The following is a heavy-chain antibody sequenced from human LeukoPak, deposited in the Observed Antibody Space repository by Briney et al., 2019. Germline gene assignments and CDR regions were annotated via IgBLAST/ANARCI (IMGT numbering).Heavy chain of an antibody. D-gene: IGHD3-10*01. V-gene: IGHV1-69*05. Sequence: SVRVSCTASGGTFSSYAISWGRQAPGEGLEWMGGIIPIFGTANYAQKFQGRVTITTDKSTSTAYMELSSLRSEDTAVYYCARVEYYYGSGSGYHYYYYMDVWGKGTTVTVSS. J-gene: IGHJ6*03. CDR2: IIPIFGTA. CDR3: ARVEYYYGSGSGYHYYYYMDV. CDR1: GGTFSSYA.